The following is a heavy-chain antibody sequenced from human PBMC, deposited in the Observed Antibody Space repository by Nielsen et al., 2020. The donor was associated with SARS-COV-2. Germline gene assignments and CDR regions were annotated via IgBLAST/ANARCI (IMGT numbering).Heavy chain of an antibody. D-gene: IGHD5-18*01. CDR3: ARERMDTEGNYYYYGMDV. Sequence: GGSLRLSCAASGFTFSSYAMSWVRQAPGKGLEWVSVIYSGGSRIYYADSVKGRFTISRDDAKSTLYLQMNSLRAEDTAVYYCARERMDTEGNYYYYGMDVWGQGTTVTVSS. V-gene: IGHV3-23*03. CDR1: GFTFSSYA. J-gene: IGHJ6*02. CDR2: IYSGGSRI.